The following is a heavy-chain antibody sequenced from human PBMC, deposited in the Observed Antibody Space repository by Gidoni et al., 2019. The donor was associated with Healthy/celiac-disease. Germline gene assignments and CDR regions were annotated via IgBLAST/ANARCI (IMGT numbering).Heavy chain of an antibody. CDR1: GGSISSSSYY. J-gene: IGHJ5*02. Sequence: QLQLQESGPGLVKPSETLSLTCTVSGGSISSSSYYWGWIRQPPGKGLEWIGSIYYSGSTYYNPSLKSGVTISVDTSKNQFSLKLSSVTAADTAVYYCASPLFGYQDWFDPWGQGTLVTVSS. CDR3: ASPLFGYQDWFDP. D-gene: IGHD5-12*01. V-gene: IGHV4-39*01. CDR2: IYYSGST.